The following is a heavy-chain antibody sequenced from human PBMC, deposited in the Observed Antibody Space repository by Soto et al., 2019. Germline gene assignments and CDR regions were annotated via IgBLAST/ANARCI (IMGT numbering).Heavy chain of an antibody. CDR2: IYYSGST. Sequence: QVRLQESGPGLVRPSQTLSLTCTVSGDCLSSGGYYCSWIRQLPGKGLEWIGFIYYSGSTFYNPTLRSRVTMSAAASKNQISLKLSSVTSADTAVHYCAKTKTPHVRNGTDVWGQGTTVTVSS. J-gene: IGHJ6*02. CDR1: GDCLSSGGYY. CDR3: AKTKTPHVRNGTDV. D-gene: IGHD2-8*01. V-gene: IGHV4-31*04.